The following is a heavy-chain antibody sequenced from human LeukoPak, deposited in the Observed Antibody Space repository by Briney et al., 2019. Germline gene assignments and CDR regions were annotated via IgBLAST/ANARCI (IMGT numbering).Heavy chain of an antibody. J-gene: IGHJ6*03. CDR3: AKLYGDYYYYYMDV. D-gene: IGHD4-17*01. V-gene: IGHV3-23*01. Sequence: PGGSLRLSCAASGFTFSSYAMSWVRQAPGKGLEWVSAISGSGGSTYYADSVKGRFTISRDNYKNTLYLQMNSLRAEDTAVYYCAKLYGDYYYYYMDVWGKGTTVTVSS. CDR1: GFTFSSYA. CDR2: ISGSGGST.